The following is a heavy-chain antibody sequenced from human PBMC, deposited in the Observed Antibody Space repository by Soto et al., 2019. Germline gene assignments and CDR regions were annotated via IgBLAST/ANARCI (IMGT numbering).Heavy chain of an antibody. Sequence: QEQLEESGGGVVQPGRSLGLSCAASGFTFSSYAMHWVRQAPGKGLVWVAVIWNDGTNKYYADTVKDRFTISRDNFRNTLYLRMSSLKDEDTAVYFCASHLFRNWNRRTVMGMDVWSQWTTVTVSS. D-gene: IGHD1-1*01. CDR2: IWNDGTNK. CDR1: GFTFSSYA. J-gene: IGHJ6*02. V-gene: IGHV3-33*01. CDR3: ASHLFRNWNRRTVMGMDV.